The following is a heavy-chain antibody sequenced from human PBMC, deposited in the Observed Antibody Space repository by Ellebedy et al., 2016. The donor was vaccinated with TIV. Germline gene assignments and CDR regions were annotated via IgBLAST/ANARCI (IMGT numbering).Heavy chain of an antibody. J-gene: IGHJ4*02. D-gene: IGHD1-26*01. Sequence: ASVKVSCKASGGTFSSYAISWVRQAPGQGLEWMGGIIPIFGTANYAQKFQGRVTITADESTSTAYMELSSLRSEDTAVYYCARSYSGSPSVYDYWGQGTLVTVSS. CDR1: GGTFSSYA. CDR3: ARSYSGSPSVYDY. CDR2: IIPIFGTA. V-gene: IGHV1-69*13.